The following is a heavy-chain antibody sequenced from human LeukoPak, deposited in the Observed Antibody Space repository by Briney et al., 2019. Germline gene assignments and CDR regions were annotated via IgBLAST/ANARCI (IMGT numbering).Heavy chain of an antibody. CDR1: GFTFSSYG. D-gene: IGHD4-23*01. CDR2: ISYDGSNK. CDR3: ARFLPDYGGNGYFDY. V-gene: IGHV3-30*03. J-gene: IGHJ4*02. Sequence: PGRSLRLSCAASGFTFSSYGMHWVRQAPGKGLEWVAVISYDGSNKYYADSVKGRFTIYRDNSKNTLYLQMNSLRAEDTAVYYCARFLPDYGGNGYFDYWGQGTLVTVSS.